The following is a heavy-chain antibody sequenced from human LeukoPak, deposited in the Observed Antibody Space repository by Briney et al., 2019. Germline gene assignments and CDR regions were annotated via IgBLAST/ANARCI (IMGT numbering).Heavy chain of an antibody. V-gene: IGHV1-2*02. Sequence: ASVKVSCKASGYTFTGYYMHWVRQAPGQGLEWMGWINPNSGGTNYAQKFQGRVTMTRDTSISTAYVELSRLRSDDTAVYYCARDLRVYCSGGSCDPPLGYWGQGTLVTVSS. CDR1: GYTFTGYY. D-gene: IGHD2-15*01. J-gene: IGHJ4*02. CDR2: INPNSGGT. CDR3: ARDLRVYCSGGSCDPPLGY.